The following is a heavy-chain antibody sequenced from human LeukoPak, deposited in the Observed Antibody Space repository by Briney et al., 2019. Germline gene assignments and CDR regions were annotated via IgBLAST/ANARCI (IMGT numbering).Heavy chain of an antibody. CDR3: ARENCGGDCNLEYNYGMDV. Sequence: SETLSLTCTVSGGSISSGGYYWSWIRQHPGTGLEWIGYIYYSGGTQYNPSLKSRVIISVDTSKNQFSLKVSSVTAADTAVYYCARENCGGDCNLEYNYGMDVWGQGTTVSVSS. CDR2: IYYSGGT. J-gene: IGHJ6*02. CDR1: GGSISSGGYY. V-gene: IGHV4-31*03. D-gene: IGHD2-21*02.